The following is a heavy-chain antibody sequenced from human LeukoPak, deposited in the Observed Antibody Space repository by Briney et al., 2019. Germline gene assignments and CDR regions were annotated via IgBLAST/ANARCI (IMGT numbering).Heavy chain of an antibody. J-gene: IGHJ3*02. D-gene: IGHD3-9*01. CDR1: GFTFSSYA. Sequence: PGGSLRLSCAASGFTFSSYAMSWVRQAPGKGLEWVSAISGSGSSTYYADSVKGRFTISRDNSKNTLYLQMNGLRAEDTAVYYCAKALRYFDWLLYDAFDIWGQGTMVTVSS. CDR2: ISGSGSST. CDR3: AKALRYFDWLLYDAFDI. V-gene: IGHV3-23*01.